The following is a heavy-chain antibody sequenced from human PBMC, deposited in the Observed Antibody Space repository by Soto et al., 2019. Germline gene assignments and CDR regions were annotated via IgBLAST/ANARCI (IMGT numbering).Heavy chain of an antibody. CDR3: ARHTPAISISDH. J-gene: IGHJ4*02. V-gene: IGHV4-39*01. D-gene: IGHD2-15*01. Sequence: QLQLQESGPGLVKPSETRSLSCTVSGGSISSSSYYWGWIRQPPGKGLEWIGSIYYSGSTYYNPSLKSRVTISVDTSKNQFSLKLSSVTAADTAVYYCARHTPAISISDHWGQGTLVTVSS. CDR1: GGSISSSSYY. CDR2: IYYSGST.